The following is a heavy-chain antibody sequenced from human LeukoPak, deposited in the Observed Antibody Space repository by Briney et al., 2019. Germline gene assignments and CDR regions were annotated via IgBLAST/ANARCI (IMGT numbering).Heavy chain of an antibody. CDR2: ISAYNGST. J-gene: IGHJ6*02. CDR1: GYTFTSYG. D-gene: IGHD2-15*01. Sequence: ASVKVSCKASGYTFTSYGISWVRQAPGQGLEWMGWISAYNGSTNYAQKLQGRVTMTTDTSTSTAYMELRSLRSDDTAVYYCARQSDIVVVVAASWDYYYGMDVWGQGTTVTVSS. CDR3: ARQSDIVVVVAASWDYYYGMDV. V-gene: IGHV1-18*01.